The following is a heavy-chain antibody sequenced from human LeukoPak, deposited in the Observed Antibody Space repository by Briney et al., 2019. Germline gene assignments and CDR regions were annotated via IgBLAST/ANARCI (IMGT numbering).Heavy chain of an antibody. D-gene: IGHD1-26*01. V-gene: IGHV3-23*01. J-gene: IGHJ4*02. CDR1: GFSFSSYA. CDR3: AKAGRGATRNFDY. CDR2: ISGSGGST. Sequence: GGSLRLSCAASGFSFSSYAMSWVRQAPGKGLEWVSAISGSGGSTYYADSVKGRFTISRDNSKNTLYLQMNSLRAEDTAVYYCAKAGRGATRNFDYWGQGTLVTVSS.